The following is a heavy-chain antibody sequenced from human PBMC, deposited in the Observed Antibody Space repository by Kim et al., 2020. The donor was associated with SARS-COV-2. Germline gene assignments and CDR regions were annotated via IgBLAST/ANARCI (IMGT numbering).Heavy chain of an antibody. Sequence: DGGTTDYAEPVKGRFTISRDDSKNTLYLQMNSLKTEDTAVYYCTTGPFDYWGQGTLVTVSS. J-gene: IGHJ4*02. CDR2: DGGTT. CDR3: TTGPFDY. V-gene: IGHV3-15*01.